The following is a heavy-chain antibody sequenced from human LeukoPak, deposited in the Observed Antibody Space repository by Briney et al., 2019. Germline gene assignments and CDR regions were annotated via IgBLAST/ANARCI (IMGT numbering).Heavy chain of an antibody. V-gene: IGHV4-30-4*01. J-gene: IGHJ5*02. CDR3: ARAKGVYGDYVFHNWFDP. Sequence: SETLSLTCTVSGGSISSGDYYWSWIRQPPGKGLEWIGYIYYSGSTYYNPSLKSRVTISVDTSKNQFSLKLSSVTAADTAVYYCARAKGVYGDYVFHNWFDPWGQGTLVTVSS. CDR2: IYYSGST. CDR1: GGSISSGDYY. D-gene: IGHD4-17*01.